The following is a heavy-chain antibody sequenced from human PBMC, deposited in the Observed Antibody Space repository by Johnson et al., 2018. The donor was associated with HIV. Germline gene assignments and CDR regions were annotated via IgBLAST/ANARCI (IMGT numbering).Heavy chain of an antibody. Sequence: VQLVESGGGVVQPGRSLRLSCAASGFTFSSYAMHWVRQAPGKGLEWVAVISYDGSNKYYADSVKGRFTISRDNSKNTLYLQMNSQRAEDTAVYYCAREYSSLSQGAFDIWGQGTMVTVSS. CDR1: GFTFSSYA. CDR2: ISYDGSNK. D-gene: IGHD6-6*01. J-gene: IGHJ3*02. CDR3: AREYSSLSQGAFDI. V-gene: IGHV3-30*04.